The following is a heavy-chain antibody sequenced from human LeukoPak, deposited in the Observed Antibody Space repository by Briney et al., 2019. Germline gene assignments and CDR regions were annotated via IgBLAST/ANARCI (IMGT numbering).Heavy chain of an antibody. Sequence: SSQTLSLTCTVSGDSINSGNYYWSWIRQAAGKGLEWIGRIHASGSTNYNPSLKSRVTISVDTSKSQFSLKMNSVTAADTAAYHCARLYTATSHWFDPWGQGTLVTVSS. CDR2: IHASGST. CDR3: ARLYTATSHWFDP. J-gene: IGHJ5*02. D-gene: IGHD1-14*01. V-gene: IGHV4-61*02. CDR1: GDSINSGNYY.